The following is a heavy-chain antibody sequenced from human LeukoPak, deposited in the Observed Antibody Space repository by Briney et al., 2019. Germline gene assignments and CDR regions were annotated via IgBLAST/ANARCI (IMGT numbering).Heavy chain of an antibody. CDR2: ISGSGGST. J-gene: IGHJ4*02. D-gene: IGHD3-22*01. Sequence: GGSLRLSCAASGFTFSSYAMSWVRQAPGKGLEWVSAISGSGGSTYYADSVKGRFTISRDNSKNTLYLQMNSLRAEDTAVYYCAKDIYYDSSGYYQFDHWGQGTLVTVSS. CDR1: GFTFSSYA. CDR3: AKDIYYDSSGYYQFDH. V-gene: IGHV3-23*01.